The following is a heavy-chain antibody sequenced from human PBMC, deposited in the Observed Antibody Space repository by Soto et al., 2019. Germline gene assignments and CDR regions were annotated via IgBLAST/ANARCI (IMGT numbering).Heavy chain of an antibody. D-gene: IGHD2-21*02. CDR3: AKDSAYCGGDCYSGSDY. V-gene: IGHV3-23*01. J-gene: IGHJ4*02. CDR2: ISGSGGST. CDR1: GFTFSSYA. Sequence: PGGSQRLSCAASGFTFSSYAMSWVRQAPGKGLEWVSAISGSGGSTYYADSVKGRFTISRDNSKNTLYLQMNSLRAEDTAVYYCAKDSAYCGGDCYSGSDYWGQGTLVTVSS.